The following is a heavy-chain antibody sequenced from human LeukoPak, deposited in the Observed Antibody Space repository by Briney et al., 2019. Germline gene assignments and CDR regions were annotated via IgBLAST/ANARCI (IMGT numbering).Heavy chain of an antibody. CDR1: GGTFSSYA. CDR2: IIPIFGPE. Sequence: SVKVSCKASGGTFSSYAISWVRQAPGQGLEWMGGIIPIFGPENYAQRFQGRVTITTDESTSTAYMELSSLRSEDTAVYYCARDTLRGGFDYWGQGTLVTVSS. CDR3: ARDTLRGGFDY. D-gene: IGHD4-17*01. V-gene: IGHV1-69*05. J-gene: IGHJ4*02.